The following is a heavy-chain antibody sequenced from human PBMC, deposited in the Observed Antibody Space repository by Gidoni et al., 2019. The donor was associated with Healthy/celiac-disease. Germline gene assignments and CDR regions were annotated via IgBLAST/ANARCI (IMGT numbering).Heavy chain of an antibody. CDR2: IGVGSGNT. V-gene: IGHV1-58*01. CDR1: GFTFTSSA. Sequence: QMQLVQSGPEVKKPGTSVKVSCKASGFTFTSSAVQWVRQARGQRLEWIGWIGVGSGNTNYAQKFQERVTITRDMSTSTAYMELSSLRSEDTAVYYCAADRITMVQGAPGMDVWGQGTTVTVSS. D-gene: IGHD3-10*01. CDR3: AADRITMVQGAPGMDV. J-gene: IGHJ6*02.